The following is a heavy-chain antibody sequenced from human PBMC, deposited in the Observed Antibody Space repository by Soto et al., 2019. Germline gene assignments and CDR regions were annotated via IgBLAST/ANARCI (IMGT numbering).Heavy chain of an antibody. J-gene: IGHJ4*02. CDR1: GFTFSSYA. V-gene: IGHV3-23*01. Sequence: EVQLLESGGGLVQPGESLRLSCAASGFTFSSYAMSWVRQAPGKGLEWVSVISGSDDSTYYADSVKGRFTISRDNSKNTLYRQMNSLRAEATAVYYCAKRRSSSTFDYWGQGTLVTVSS. CDR2: ISGSDDST. CDR3: AKRRSSSTFDY. D-gene: IGHD6-6*01.